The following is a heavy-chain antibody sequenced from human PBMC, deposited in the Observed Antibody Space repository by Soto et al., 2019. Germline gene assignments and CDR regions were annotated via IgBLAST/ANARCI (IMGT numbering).Heavy chain of an antibody. Sequence: EVQLVESGGGLVQPGGSLRLSCVASGFIFSDYYMSWVRQAPGKGLEWVANIRADGSGQYYVDSVKGRFTISRDNAQNSLYLQMDSVKGEDTAVYYCVRDEGSMTWVRGARSQFDYWGQGTLVTVSS. CDR3: VRDEGSMTWVRGARSQFDY. CDR1: GFIFSDYY. V-gene: IGHV3-7*01. J-gene: IGHJ4*02. D-gene: IGHD3-10*01. CDR2: IRADGSGQ.